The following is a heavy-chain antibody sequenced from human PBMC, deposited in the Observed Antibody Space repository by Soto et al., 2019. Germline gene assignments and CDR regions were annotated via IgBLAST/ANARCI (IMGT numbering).Heavy chain of an antibody. J-gene: IGHJ4*02. CDR3: ARDPPEFHSAFDY. CDR1: GDSVSSNSAA. D-gene: IGHD3-10*01. CDR2: TYYRSRWYN. V-gene: IGHV6-1*01. Sequence: SQTLSLPCVISGDSVSSNSAACNFIRQSPSRGLEWLGRTYYRSRWYNDYAVSVKSRITINPDTSKNQFSLQLNSVTPEDTAVYYCARDPPEFHSAFDYWGQGTLVTVS.